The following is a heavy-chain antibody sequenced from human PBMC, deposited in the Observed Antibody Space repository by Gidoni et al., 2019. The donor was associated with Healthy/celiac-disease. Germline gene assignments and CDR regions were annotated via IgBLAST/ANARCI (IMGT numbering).Heavy chain of an antibody. CDR2: ISGSGGST. Sequence: EVQLFESGGGLVHPGGSLCISCAASGFSFSRYAMSRVRQAPGKGLEWVSAISGSGGSTYYADSVKGRFTISRDNSKNTLYLQMNSLRAEDTAVYYCAKELGRITMIVVVSGDAFDIWGQGTMVTVSS. D-gene: IGHD3-22*01. V-gene: IGHV3-23*01. CDR1: GFSFSRYA. J-gene: IGHJ3*02. CDR3: AKELGRITMIVVVSGDAFDI.